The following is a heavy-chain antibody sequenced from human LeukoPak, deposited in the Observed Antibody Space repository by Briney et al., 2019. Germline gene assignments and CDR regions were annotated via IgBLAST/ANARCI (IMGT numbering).Heavy chain of an antibody. V-gene: IGHV3-74*01. CDR1: GFPFSSYW. J-gene: IGHJ4*02. Sequence: GGSLRLSCAASGFPFSSYWMHWVRQAPGKGLVWVSRINNDGSTTNYADSVKGRFTTSRDNAKNTLYLQMNSLRAEDTAVYYCARGNKWSFDYWGQGTLVTVSS. CDR2: INNDGSTT. D-gene: IGHD2-15*01. CDR3: ARGNKWSFDY.